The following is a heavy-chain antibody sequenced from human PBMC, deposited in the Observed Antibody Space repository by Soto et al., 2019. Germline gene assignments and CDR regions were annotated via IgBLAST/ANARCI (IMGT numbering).Heavy chain of an antibody. CDR1: GYTLTAYH. CDR2: VNPSLGRA. Sequence: GASVKGSCKTSGYTLTAYHMRWVRQAPGQGLEWMGIVNPSLGRANYAQKFQDRVAMTWDTSINTFYMELTSLRSDDTAVYYCARAPYSSTSFFFDLWGHGTLVTVSS. D-gene: IGHD6-6*01. J-gene: IGHJ4*01. V-gene: IGHV1-46*01. CDR3: ARAPYSSTSFFFDL.